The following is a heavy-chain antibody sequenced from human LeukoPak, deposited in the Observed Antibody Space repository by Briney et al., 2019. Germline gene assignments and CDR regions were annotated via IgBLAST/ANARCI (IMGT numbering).Heavy chain of an antibody. J-gene: IGHJ5*02. Sequence: PGGSLRLSCAASGFTFSSYSMNWVRQAPGKGLEWVSYISSSSSTIYYADSVKGRFTISRDNAKNSLYLQMNSLRAEDTAVYYCARLHGIAAAGTVKPLSTNWFDPWGQGTLVTVSS. CDR2: ISSSSSTI. CDR1: GFTFSSYS. CDR3: ARLHGIAAAGTVKPLSTNWFDP. D-gene: IGHD6-13*01. V-gene: IGHV3-48*01.